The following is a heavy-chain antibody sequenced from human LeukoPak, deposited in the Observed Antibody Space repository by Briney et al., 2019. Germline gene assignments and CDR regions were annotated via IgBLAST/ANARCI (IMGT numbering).Heavy chain of an antibody. D-gene: IGHD1-26*01. CDR3: ARVLWVGATDSHHLTYYYGMDV. CDR1: GGTFSSYA. J-gene: IGHJ6*02. CDR2: IIPILGIA. V-gene: IGHV1-69*04. Sequence: ASVKVSCKASGGTFSSYAISWVRQAPGQGLEWMGRIIPILGIANYAQKFQGRVTITADKSTSTAYMELSSPRSEDTAVYYCARVLWVGATDSHHLTYYYGMDVWGQGTTVTVSS.